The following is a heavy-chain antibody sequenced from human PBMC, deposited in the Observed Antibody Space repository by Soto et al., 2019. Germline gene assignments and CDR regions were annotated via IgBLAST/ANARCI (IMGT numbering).Heavy chain of an antibody. V-gene: IGHV4-34*01. Sequence: SETLSLTCAGYGGSFSGYYWSWIRQPPGKGLEWIGEINHSGSTNYNPSLKSRVTISVDTSKNQFSLKLSSVTAADTAVYYCARAFGSSWLYWGQGTLVTGSS. CDR1: GGSFSGYY. CDR3: ARAFGSSWLY. J-gene: IGHJ4*02. D-gene: IGHD6-13*01. CDR2: INHSGST.